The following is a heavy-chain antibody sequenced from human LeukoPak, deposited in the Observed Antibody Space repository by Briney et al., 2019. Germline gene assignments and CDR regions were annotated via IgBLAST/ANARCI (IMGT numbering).Heavy chain of an antibody. V-gene: IGHV4-39*01. D-gene: IGHD3-10*01. CDR3: ARHPAPYYGSGSSGPRHSRNNWFDP. J-gene: IGHJ5*02. Sequence: SETLSLTCTVFGGSISSSSYYWGWIRQPPGKGLEWIGSIYYSGSTYYNPSLKSRVTISVDTSKNQFSLKLSSVTAADTAVHYCARHPAPYYGSGSSGPRHSRNNWFDPWGQGTLVTVSS. CDR1: GGSISSSSYY. CDR2: IYYSGST.